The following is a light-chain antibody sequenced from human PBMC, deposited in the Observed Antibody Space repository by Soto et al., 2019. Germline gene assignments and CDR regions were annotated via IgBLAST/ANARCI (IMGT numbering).Light chain of an antibody. Sequence: QSALTQPASVSGSPGQSITISCTGSSNDIGAHNYVSWYQQHPGKAPKLLIYDVTHRPSGVSDRFSGSKSGRTASLTISGLKPEDEADYYCSSYTSIIAVVFGGGTKLTVL. CDR3: SSYTSIIAVV. V-gene: IGLV2-14*03. CDR1: SNDIGAHNY. CDR2: DVT. J-gene: IGLJ2*01.